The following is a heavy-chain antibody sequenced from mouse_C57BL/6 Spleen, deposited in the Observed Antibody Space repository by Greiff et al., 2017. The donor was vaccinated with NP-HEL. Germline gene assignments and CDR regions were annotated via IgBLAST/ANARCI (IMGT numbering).Heavy chain of an antibody. D-gene: IGHD2-5*01. Sequence: QVQLKQSGAELVKPGASVKLSCKASGYTFTEYTIHWVKQRSGQGLEWIGWFYPGSGSIKYNEKFKDKATLTADKSSSTVYMELSRLTSEDSAVYFCARHEVFYYSNSYWYFDVWGTGTTVTVSS. V-gene: IGHV1-62-2*01. CDR2: FYPGSGSI. CDR3: ARHEVFYYSNSYWYFDV. CDR1: GYTFTEYT. J-gene: IGHJ1*03.